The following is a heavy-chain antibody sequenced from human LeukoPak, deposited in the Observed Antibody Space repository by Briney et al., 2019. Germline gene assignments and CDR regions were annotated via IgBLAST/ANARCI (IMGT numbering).Heavy chain of an antibody. CDR2: INPNSGGT. D-gene: IGHD2-2*01. Sequence: ASVKVSCKASGYTFTGYYMHWVRQAPGQGLEWMGWINPNSGGTNYAQKFQGRVTMTRDTSISTAYMELSRLRSDDTAVYYCARDWDIVVVPAGMAYDPFDIWGQGTMVTVSS. CDR1: GYTFTGYY. J-gene: IGHJ3*02. V-gene: IGHV1-2*02. CDR3: ARDWDIVVVPAGMAYDPFDI.